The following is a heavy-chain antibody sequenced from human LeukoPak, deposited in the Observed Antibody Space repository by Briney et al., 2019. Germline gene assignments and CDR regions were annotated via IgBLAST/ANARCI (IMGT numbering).Heavy chain of an antibody. J-gene: IGHJ4*02. CDR2: ISGSSSTI. D-gene: IGHD6-6*01. CDR3: ARGHSSSSGSPDY. Sequence: GGSLRLSCAASGFIFSSYSINWVRQAPGKGLEWVSYISGSSSTIYYAGSVKGRFTISRDNAKNSLYLQMNSLRAEDTAVYYCARGHSSSSGSPDYWGQGTLVTVSS. CDR1: GFIFSSYS. V-gene: IGHV3-48*01.